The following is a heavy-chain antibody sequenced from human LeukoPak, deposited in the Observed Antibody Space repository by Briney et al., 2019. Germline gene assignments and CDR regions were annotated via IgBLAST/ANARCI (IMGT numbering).Heavy chain of an antibody. CDR3: ARFSNQVGAAWSWFDP. D-gene: IGHD1-26*01. J-gene: IGHJ5*02. V-gene: IGHV4-59*01. Sequence: SETLSLTCTVSGGSISSYYWSWIRQPPGKGLEWIGYIYYSGSTNYNPSLKSRVTISVDTSKNQFSLKLSSVTAADTAVYYCARFSNQVGAAWSWFDPWGQGTLVTVSS. CDR2: IYYSGST. CDR1: GGSISSYY.